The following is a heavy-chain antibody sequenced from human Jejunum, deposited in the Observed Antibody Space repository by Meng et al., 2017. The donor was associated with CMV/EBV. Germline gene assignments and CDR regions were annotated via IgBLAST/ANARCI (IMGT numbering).Heavy chain of an antibody. CDR2: ITPFLDIT. CDR3: ARVMGDANSQDHT. V-gene: IGHV1-69*10. Sequence: KASGGTFSSNVSSWVRQAPGQGLEWMGGITPFLDITNYSQKFQGRVTITADKATGTAYMELGSLRSEDTAVYYCARVMGDANSQDHTWGQGTLVTVSS. J-gene: IGHJ5*02. CDR1: GGTFSSNV. D-gene: IGHD1-26*01.